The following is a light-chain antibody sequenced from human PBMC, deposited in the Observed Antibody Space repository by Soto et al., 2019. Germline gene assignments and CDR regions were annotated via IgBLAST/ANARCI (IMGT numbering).Light chain of an antibody. J-gene: IGKJ5*01. CDR2: DAS. Sequence: DIQMTQSPSTLSASIGDRVTITCRASQSISTFLAWYQQKPGEAPQILIYDASKLEPGVPSRLSGGGSGTQFTLTISSLQPDDFAIYYCQQYNNWPPITFGQGTRLEI. V-gene: IGKV1-5*01. CDR1: QSISTF. CDR3: QQYNNWPPIT.